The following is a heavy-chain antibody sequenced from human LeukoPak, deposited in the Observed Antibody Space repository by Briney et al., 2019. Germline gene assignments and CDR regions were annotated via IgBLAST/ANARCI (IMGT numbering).Heavy chain of an antibody. CDR3: ATPAGPFGDYDN. CDR1: GCSISSKSHY. Sequence: PSETLSLTCTVSGCSISSKSHYWGWIRHPPGKGQEWIGSIYYSGTSYYSPSLKSRVTISVDTSKNQSSLKLSSVTAADTAVYYCATPAGPFGDYDNWGQGTLVIVSS. D-gene: IGHD4-17*01. V-gene: IGHV4-39*01. CDR2: IYYSGTS. J-gene: IGHJ4*02.